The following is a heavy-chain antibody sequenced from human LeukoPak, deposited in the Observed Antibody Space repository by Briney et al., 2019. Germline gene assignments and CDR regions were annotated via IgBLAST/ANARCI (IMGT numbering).Heavy chain of an antibody. CDR3: ARDYLRYDASGDSFDI. Sequence: GGSLRLSCVASGFTFSDYSMNWVRQAPGKGLEWVSGISSSSTYIYCGASMQGRFTISRDNAKNSLFLQMDGLRDEDTAVYYCARDYLRYDASGDSFDIWGQGTMVTVSS. J-gene: IGHJ3*02. CDR1: GFTFSDYS. CDR2: ISSSSTYI. V-gene: IGHV3-21*01. D-gene: IGHD3-22*01.